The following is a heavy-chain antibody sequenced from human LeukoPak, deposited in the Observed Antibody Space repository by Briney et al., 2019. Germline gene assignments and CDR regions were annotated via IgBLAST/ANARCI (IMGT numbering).Heavy chain of an antibody. D-gene: IGHD1-26*01. Sequence: GSLRLSCAASGFTFSNAWMSWVRQAPGKGLEWIGRIYTSGSTNYNPSLKSRVTMSVDKSKNLFSLKLSSVAAADTAMYYCGRAGTGGATNPPWYFDYWGQGTPVTVSS. J-gene: IGHJ4*02. V-gene: IGHV4-59*10. CDR2: IYTSGST. CDR1: GFTFSNAW. CDR3: GRAGTGGATNPPWYFDY.